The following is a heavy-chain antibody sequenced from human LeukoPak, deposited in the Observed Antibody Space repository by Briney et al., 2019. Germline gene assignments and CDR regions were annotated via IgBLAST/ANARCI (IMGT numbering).Heavy chain of an antibody. CDR3: AKDGGSGWYGTDY. V-gene: IGHV3-30*02. J-gene: IGHJ4*02. Sequence: GGSLRLSCAASGFTFSSYGMHWVRQAPGKGLKWVAVIWYGGSNKYYADSVKGRFTISRDNSKNTLYLQMNSLRAEDTAVYYCAKDGGSGWYGTDYWGQGTLVTVSS. CDR2: IWYGGSNK. D-gene: IGHD6-19*01. CDR1: GFTFSSYG.